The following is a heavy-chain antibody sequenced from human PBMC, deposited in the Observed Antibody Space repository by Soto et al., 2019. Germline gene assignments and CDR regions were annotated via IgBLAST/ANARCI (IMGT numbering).Heavy chain of an antibody. CDR2: IIPILGIA. CDR1: GGTFSSYT. CDR3: ASVWVVTPGYYYYGMDV. J-gene: IGHJ6*02. V-gene: IGHV1-69*02. Sequence: SVKVSCKASGGTFSSYTISWVRQAPGQGLEWMGRIIPILGIANYAQKFQGRVTITADESTSTAYMELSSLRSEDTAVYYCASVWVVTPGYYYYGMDVWGQGTTVTVSS. D-gene: IGHD3-16*01.